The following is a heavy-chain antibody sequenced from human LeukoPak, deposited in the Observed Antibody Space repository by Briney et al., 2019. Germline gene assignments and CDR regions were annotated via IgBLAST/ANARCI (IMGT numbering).Heavy chain of an antibody. D-gene: IGHD4-23*01. CDR3: AIYGGNSVFDY. CDR2: ISHSGNT. CDR1: GGSFSGYY. Sequence: PSETLSLTCAFYGGSFSGYYWTWIRQPPGKGLEWIGGISHSGNTNYDPSLKSRVTISADTSKNQFSLKLSSVTAADTAVYFCAIYGGNSVFDYWGQGTLVTVSS. V-gene: IGHV4-34*01. J-gene: IGHJ4*02.